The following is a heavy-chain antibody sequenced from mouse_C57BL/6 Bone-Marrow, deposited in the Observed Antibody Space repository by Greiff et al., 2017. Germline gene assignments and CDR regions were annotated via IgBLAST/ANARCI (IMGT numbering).Heavy chain of an antibody. J-gene: IGHJ2*01. CDR2: ISGGGGNT. D-gene: IGHD1-1*01. CDR3: ARPVYGYYFDY. Sequence: EVQRVESGGGLVKPGGSLKLSCAASGFTFSSYTMSWVRQTPEKRLEWVATISGGGGNTYYPDSVKGRFTISRDNAKNTLYLQMSSLRSEDTALYYCARPVYGYYFDYWGRGTTLTVSS. V-gene: IGHV5-9*01. CDR1: GFTFSSYT.